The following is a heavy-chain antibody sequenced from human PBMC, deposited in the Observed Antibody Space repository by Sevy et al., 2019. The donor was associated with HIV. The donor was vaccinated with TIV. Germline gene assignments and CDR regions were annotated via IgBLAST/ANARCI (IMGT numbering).Heavy chain of an antibody. D-gene: IGHD3-22*01. CDR1: GGTFSSYA. CDR3: ARGGYYDSSGYYYRF. V-gene: IGHV1-69*13. J-gene: IGHJ4*02. CDR2: IIPIFGTA. Sequence: ASLKVSCKASGGTFSSYAISWVRQAPGQGLEWMGGIIPIFGTANYAQKFQGRVTITADESTSTAYMELSSLRSEDTAVYYCARGGYYDSSGYYYRFWGQGTLVTVSS.